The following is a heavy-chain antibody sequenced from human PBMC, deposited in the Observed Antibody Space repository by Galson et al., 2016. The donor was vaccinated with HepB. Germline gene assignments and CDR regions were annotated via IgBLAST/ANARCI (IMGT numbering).Heavy chain of an antibody. CDR2: ISGSGTGT. CDR3: AKDLHGDYEASFPRPTDC. V-gene: IGHV3-23*01. CDR1: GFTFSSYD. J-gene: IGHJ4*02. Sequence: SLRLSCAASGFTFSSYDMTWVRQAPGMGLQWVSTISGSGTGTYYADSVKGRFTISRDNSKNTVSLQMNSLSADDTAVYYCAKDLHGDYEASFPRPTDCWGQGTLVTVSS. D-gene: IGHD4-17*01.